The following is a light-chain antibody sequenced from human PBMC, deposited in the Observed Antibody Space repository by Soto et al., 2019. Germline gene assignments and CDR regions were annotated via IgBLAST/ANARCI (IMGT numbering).Light chain of an antibody. CDR2: SDN. Sequence: QSVLTQPPSASGTPGQRVTISCSGSSSNIGSNPVSWYQQLPGTAPKSLIYSDNQRPSGLPDRISGSRSGTSASLAISGLQSEDEAEYYCAAWDDSLRGRVFGGGTKLTVL. CDR3: AAWDDSLRGRV. J-gene: IGLJ2*01. V-gene: IGLV1-44*01. CDR1: SSNIGSNP.